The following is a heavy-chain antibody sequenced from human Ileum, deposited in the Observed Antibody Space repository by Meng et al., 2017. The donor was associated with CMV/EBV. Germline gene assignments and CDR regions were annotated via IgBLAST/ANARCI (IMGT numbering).Heavy chain of an antibody. Sequence: QLQWQESGPGLVKPSETLSLTCSVSGGSTTDYWGWIRQPPGKGLEWIGSISYSGTTSYNPSLKSRLTVSLDTSKTQFSLMLTSVTAADTAVYYCARDMSIRWFYYWGQGTLVTVSS. V-gene: IGHV4-39*07. J-gene: IGHJ4*02. CDR1: GGSTTDY. CDR3: ARDMSIRWFYY. CDR2: ISYSGTT. D-gene: IGHD3-3*02.